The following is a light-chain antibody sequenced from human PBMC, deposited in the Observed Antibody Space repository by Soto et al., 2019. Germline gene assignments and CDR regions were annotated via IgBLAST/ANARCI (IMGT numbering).Light chain of an antibody. V-gene: IGLV2-14*01. CDR3: SSYTTGNTRQIV. Sequence: VLTQPASVSGSPGQSITISCTGTSSDVGGYNYVSWYQQHPGKAPKFMIYDVSNRPSGVSNRFSGSKSGNTASLTISGLQAEDEADYYCSSYTTGNTRQIVFGTGTKVTVL. J-gene: IGLJ1*01. CDR2: DVS. CDR1: SSDVGGYNY.